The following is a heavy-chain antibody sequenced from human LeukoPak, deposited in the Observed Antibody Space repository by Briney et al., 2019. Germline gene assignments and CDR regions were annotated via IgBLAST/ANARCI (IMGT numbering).Heavy chain of an antibody. D-gene: IGHD3-22*01. CDR2: ITSGSRYL. V-gene: IGHV3-21*06. CDR3: ARPSGYYAIDS. J-gene: IGHJ4*02. Sequence: GGSLRLSCEASGFSFSSYSMDWVRQAPGKGLEWVASITSGSRYLYYGDSVKGRFTVSRDNTKNSLHLQMNSLRVDDTAVYYCARPSGYYAIDSWGQGTLVTVSS. CDR1: GFSFSSYS.